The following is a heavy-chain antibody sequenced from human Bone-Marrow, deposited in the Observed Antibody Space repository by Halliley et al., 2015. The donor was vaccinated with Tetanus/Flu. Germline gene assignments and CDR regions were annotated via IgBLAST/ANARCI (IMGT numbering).Heavy chain of an antibody. CDR2: ISFDGGNK. V-gene: IGHV3-30*14. D-gene: IGHD2-21*02. Sequence: ISFDGGNKYYADSVRGRFTIPRDDSKNTVYLQMNSLTPEDTAVYYCARGPVVVTAPYFVHWGQGTLVTVSS. CDR3: ARGPVVVTAPYFVH. J-gene: IGHJ1*01.